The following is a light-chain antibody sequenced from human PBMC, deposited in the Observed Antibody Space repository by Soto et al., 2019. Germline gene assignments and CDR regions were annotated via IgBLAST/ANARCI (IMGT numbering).Light chain of an antibody. V-gene: IGLV2-14*01. J-gene: IGLJ1*01. CDR2: EVS. Sequence: QSVLTQPASVSGSPGQSITISCTGTSSDVGGYNYVSWYQQHPGKVPKLMIYEVSNRPSGVVNRFSGSNSGNTASLTISGLQAEDEADYYCRSFTSSSTQVFGTGTKVTVL. CDR1: SSDVGGYNY. CDR3: RSFTSSSTQV.